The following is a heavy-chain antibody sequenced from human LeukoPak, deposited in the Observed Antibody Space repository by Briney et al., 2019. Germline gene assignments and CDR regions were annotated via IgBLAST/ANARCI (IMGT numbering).Heavy chain of an antibody. CDR3: ARDRRLGGGITMVRAHGNYFDY. V-gene: IGHV1-18*01. D-gene: IGHD3-10*01. CDR2: ISAYNGNT. J-gene: IGHJ4*02. Sequence: GASVKVSCKASGYTFTSYGISWVRQAPGQGLEWMGWISAYNGNTNYAQKLQGRVTMTTDTSTSTAYMELRSLRSDDTAVYYCARDRRLGGGITMVRAHGNYFDYWGQGTLVTVSS. CDR1: GYTFTSYG.